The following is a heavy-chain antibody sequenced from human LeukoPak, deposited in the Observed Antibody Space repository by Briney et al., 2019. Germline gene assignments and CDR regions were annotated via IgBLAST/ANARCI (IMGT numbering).Heavy chain of an antibody. V-gene: IGHV5-51*01. CDR2: NYSEDSDT. CDR1: GYGFTSYW. Sequence: GESLKIPCKGSGYGFTSYWIGWVLQMPGEGLEEMGGNYSEDSDTRYSPSFQGPITISADKSISTAYLQWSSLKASDTAMYDCARHAAGGSYRGSYYYYYYYMDVWGKGTTVTVSS. D-gene: IGHD1-26*01. CDR3: ARHAAGGSYRGSYYYYYYYMDV. J-gene: IGHJ6*03.